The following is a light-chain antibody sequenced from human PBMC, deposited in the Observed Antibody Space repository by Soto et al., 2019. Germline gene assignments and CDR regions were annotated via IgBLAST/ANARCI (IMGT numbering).Light chain of an antibody. V-gene: IGKV3-20*01. J-gene: IGKJ4*01. CDR1: QSVSSSY. CDR2: GAS. Sequence: IVLTQSPGTLSLSSGEGATLSCRASQSVSSSYLAWYQQKPGQAPRLLIYGASSRATGIPDRFSGSGSGTDFTLTISRLEPEDFAVYYCQQYGTSPTTFGGGTKVDIK. CDR3: QQYGTSPTT.